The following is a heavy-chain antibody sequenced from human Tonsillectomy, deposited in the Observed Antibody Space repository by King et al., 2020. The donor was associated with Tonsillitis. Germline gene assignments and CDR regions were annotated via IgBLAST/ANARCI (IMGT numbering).Heavy chain of an antibody. CDR2: ISGSGDST. D-gene: IGHD6-13*01. CDR1: EFTFSAYA. CDR3: AKDMYTSRWYGVFDY. Sequence: DVQLVESGGGLVQPGGSLRLSCAVSEFTFSAYAMNWVRQTPGMGLEWVSVISGSGDSTDYADSVKGRFTISRDNSKNTLYLQMNSLRAEDTAVYYCAKDMYTSRWYGVFDYWGQGTLVTVSS. J-gene: IGHJ4*02. V-gene: IGHV3-23*04.